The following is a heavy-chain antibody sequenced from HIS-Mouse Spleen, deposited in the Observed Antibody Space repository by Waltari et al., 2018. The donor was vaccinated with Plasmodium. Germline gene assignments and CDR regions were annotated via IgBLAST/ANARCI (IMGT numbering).Heavy chain of an antibody. J-gene: IGHJ4*02. CDR2: ISYDGSNK. Sequence: QVQLVESGGGVVQPGRTLRLTWADTGFTFSSYGMHWVRQAPGKGLEWVAVISYDGSNKYYADSVKGRFTISRDNSKNTLYLQMNSLRAEDTAVYYCATSGLTGGTYYFDYWGQGTLVTVSS. V-gene: IGHV3-30*03. CDR3: ATSGLTGGTYYFDY. CDR1: GFTFSSYG. D-gene: IGHD7-27*01.